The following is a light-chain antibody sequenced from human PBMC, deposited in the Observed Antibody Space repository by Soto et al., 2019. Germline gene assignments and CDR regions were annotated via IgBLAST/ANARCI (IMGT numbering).Light chain of an antibody. Sequence: ETVLTQSPGTLSLSPGERATLSCRASQSVSSDYLAWYQQKPGQAPRLLIYAASSRATGIPDRFSGSGSGTDFTLTISRLEPEDFAMYYCQQYGNSPLTFGGGTQVEIK. CDR3: QQYGNSPLT. V-gene: IGKV3-20*01. J-gene: IGKJ4*01. CDR2: AAS. CDR1: QSVSSDY.